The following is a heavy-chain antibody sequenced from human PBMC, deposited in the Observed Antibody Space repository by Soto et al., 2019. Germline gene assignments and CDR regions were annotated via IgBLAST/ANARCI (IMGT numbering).Heavy chain of an antibody. CDR1: GYSFTSYW. J-gene: IGHJ6*02. V-gene: IGHV5-51*01. D-gene: IGHD3-10*01. CDR3: ARLGGGSKPSYYYGMDV. Sequence: GESLKISCKGSGYSFTSYWIGRVRQMPGKGLEWMGIIYPGDSDTRYSPSFQGQVTISADKSISTAYLQWSSLKASDTAMYYCARLGGGSKPSYYYGMDVWGQGTTVTVSS. CDR2: IYPGDSDT.